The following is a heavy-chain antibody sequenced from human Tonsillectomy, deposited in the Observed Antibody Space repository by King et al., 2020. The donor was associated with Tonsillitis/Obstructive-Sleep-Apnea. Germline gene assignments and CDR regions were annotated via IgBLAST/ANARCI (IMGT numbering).Heavy chain of an antibody. D-gene: IGHD3-10*01. CDR2: IYYSGST. Sequence: VQLQESGPGLVKPSETLSLTCTVSGGSISNYYWSWIRQPPGMGLEWIGYIYYSGSTNYNPSLKSRVTISLDTSKNQFSLKLSSVTASDTAVYFCARSHGSGSYYRGVYYYYYYMDVWGKGTTVTVSS. J-gene: IGHJ6*03. CDR1: GGSISNYY. V-gene: IGHV4-59*01. CDR3: ARSHGSGSYYRGVYYYYYYMDV.